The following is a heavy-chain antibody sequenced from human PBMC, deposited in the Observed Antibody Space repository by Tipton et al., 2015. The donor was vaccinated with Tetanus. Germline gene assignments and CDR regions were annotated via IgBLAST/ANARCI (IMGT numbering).Heavy chain of an antibody. CDR2: IIPIFGTA. J-gene: IGHJ4*02. CDR1: GGTFSSYA. V-gene: IGHV1-69*06. D-gene: IGHD3-22*01. CDR3: ARTNTYYYDSSGYYFGY. Sequence: QLVQSGAEVKKPGSSVKVSCKASGGTFSSYAISWVRQAPGQGLEWMGWIIPIFGTANYTQKFQRRVTITADKSTSTAYMELSNLRSEDTAGYYCARTNTYYYDSSGYYFGYWGQGTLVTVPS.